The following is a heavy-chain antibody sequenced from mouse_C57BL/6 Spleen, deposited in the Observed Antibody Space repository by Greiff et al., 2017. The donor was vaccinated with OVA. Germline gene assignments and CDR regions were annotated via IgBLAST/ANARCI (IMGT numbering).Heavy chain of an antibody. Sequence: EVKLVESGGDLVKPGGSLKLSCAASGFTFSSYGMSWVRQTPDKRLEWVATISSGGSYTYYPDSVKGRFTISRDNAKNTLYLQMSSLKSEDTAMYYCAREGANWDYFDYWGQGTTLTVSS. J-gene: IGHJ2*01. CDR3: AREGANWDYFDY. CDR1: GFTFSSYG. V-gene: IGHV5-6*02. D-gene: IGHD4-1*01. CDR2: ISSGGSYT.